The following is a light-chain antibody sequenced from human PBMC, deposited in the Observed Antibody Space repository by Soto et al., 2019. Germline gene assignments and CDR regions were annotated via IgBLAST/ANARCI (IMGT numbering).Light chain of an antibody. V-gene: IGKV1-5*03. Sequence: DTQMNQSPSSLSASVGDSIAITCRASQSISSWLAWYQQKPGKAPKLLIYKASTLKSGVPSRFSGSGSGTEFTLTISSPQPDDFATYYCQHYNSYSEAFGQGTKVDIK. CDR2: KAS. CDR3: QHYNSYSEA. J-gene: IGKJ1*01. CDR1: QSISSW.